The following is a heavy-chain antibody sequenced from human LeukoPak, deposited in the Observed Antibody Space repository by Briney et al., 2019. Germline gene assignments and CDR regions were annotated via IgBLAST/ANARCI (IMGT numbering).Heavy chain of an antibody. CDR1: GGSIRSYY. CDR3: PAEAAIRYFSGADRRADAFDI. D-gene: IGHD3-9*01. Sequence: SETLSLTCTVSGGSIRSYYWSWIRQPPGKGLEWIGYLYYSGSTNYNPSLKSRVTISIDTSKNQFSLKLTSLTAADTAVYYFPAEAAIRYFSGADRRADAFDIWGQGTMVTVSS. V-gene: IGHV4-59*03. J-gene: IGHJ3*02. CDR2: LYYSGST.